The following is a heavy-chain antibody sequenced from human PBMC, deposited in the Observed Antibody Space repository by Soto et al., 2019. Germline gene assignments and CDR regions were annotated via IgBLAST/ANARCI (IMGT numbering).Heavy chain of an antibody. V-gene: IGHV1-69*08. J-gene: IGHJ2*01. CDR2: IIPALGTT. CDR1: GGPFSSHT. Sequence: QDQLVQSGAEVKKPGSSVKVSCKAFGGPFSSHTFSWVRQAPGQGLEWMGRIIPALGTTTYAQKFQGRVTITADESVTTVSMEMNSLRTEDPAEYYCARHDVGDYWYFDLWGRGTLVTVSS. CDR3: ARHDVGDYWYFDL. D-gene: IGHD4-17*01.